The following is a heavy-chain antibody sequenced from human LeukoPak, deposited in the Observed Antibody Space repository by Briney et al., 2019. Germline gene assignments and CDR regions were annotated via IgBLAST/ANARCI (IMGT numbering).Heavy chain of an antibody. CDR3: ARGRLVYYYGSGSYCSSFDY. CDR2: INHSGST. CDR1: GGSFSGYY. D-gene: IGHD3-10*01. J-gene: IGHJ4*02. V-gene: IGHV4-34*01. Sequence: SETLSLTCAVYGGSFSGYYWSWIRQPPGKGLEWIGEINHSGSTNYNPSLKSRVTMSVDTSKNQFSLKLSSVTAADTAVYYCARGRLVYYYGSGSYCSSFDYWGQGTLVTVSS.